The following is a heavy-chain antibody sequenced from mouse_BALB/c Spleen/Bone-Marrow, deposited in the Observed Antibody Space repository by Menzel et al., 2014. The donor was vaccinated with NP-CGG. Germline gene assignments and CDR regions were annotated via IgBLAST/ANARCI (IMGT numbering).Heavy chain of an antibody. Sequence: VQLQQSGAELVKPGASVKLSCTASGFNIKDTYMHWAKQRPEQGLEWIGRIDPANGNTKYDPKFQGKATITADTSSNTAYLQLSSLTSEDTAVYYCASYYYGRAWFAYWGQGTLVTVSA. V-gene: IGHV14-3*02. CDR3: ASYYYGRAWFAY. CDR1: GFNIKDTY. D-gene: IGHD1-1*01. CDR2: IDPANGNT. J-gene: IGHJ3*01.